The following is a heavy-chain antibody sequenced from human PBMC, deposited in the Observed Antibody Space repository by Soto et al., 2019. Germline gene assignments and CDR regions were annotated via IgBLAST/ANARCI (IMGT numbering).Heavy chain of an antibody. CDR1: GYTFTPSG. V-gene: IGHV1-18*01. CDR2: ISTYNGDT. D-gene: IGHD1-26*01. J-gene: IGHJ6*02. Sequence: QVQLVQSGPEVKKPGASVKVSCEASGYTFTPSGISWVRQAPGQGREWMGWISTYNGDTNSAQKFQGRVTMTADTSTSTAYMELMSLKSDDTAVYYCARQGSWPYYYYGLDVWGQGTTVTVSS. CDR3: ARQGSWPYYYYGLDV.